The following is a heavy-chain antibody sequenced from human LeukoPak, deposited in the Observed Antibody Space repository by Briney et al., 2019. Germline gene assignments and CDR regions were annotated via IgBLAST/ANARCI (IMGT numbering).Heavy chain of an antibody. J-gene: IGHJ4*02. CDR1: GFTVSSNY. Sequence: GGSLRLSCAASGFTVSSNYMSWVRQAPGKGLEWVSVIYSGGSTYYADSVKGRFTISRDNSKNTLYLQMNSLGAEDTAVYYCAKVFFNGSYYAASDYWGQGTLVTVSS. CDR3: AKVFFNGSYYAASDY. CDR2: IYSGGST. V-gene: IGHV3-53*05. D-gene: IGHD1-26*01.